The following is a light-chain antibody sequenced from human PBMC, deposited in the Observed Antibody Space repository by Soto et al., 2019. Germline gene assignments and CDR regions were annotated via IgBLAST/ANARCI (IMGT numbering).Light chain of an antibody. V-gene: IGKV1-39*01. CDR1: QTIGKY. CDR3: QKSFSIPFT. CDR2: DAS. J-gene: IGKJ3*01. Sequence: DIQMTQSPSSLSATVGDRVTITCRASQTIGKYLNWYQQQPGKVPKLLIYDASYLQSGVPSRFSGSESPTDFTINISDLRPEDFETYYCQKSFSIPFTFGPGTKVDI.